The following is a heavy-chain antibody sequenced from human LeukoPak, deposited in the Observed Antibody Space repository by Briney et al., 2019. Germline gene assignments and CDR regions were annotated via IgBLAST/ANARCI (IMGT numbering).Heavy chain of an antibody. J-gene: IGHJ4*02. V-gene: IGHV3-33*01. CDR3: ARDNFGTAMVTFLDY. CDR1: GFTFSSYG. Sequence: GRSLRLSCAASGFTFSSYGMHWVRQAPGKGLEWVAVIWYDGSNKYYADSVKGRFTISRDNSKNTLYLQMNSLRAEDTAVYYCARDNFGTAMVTFLDYWGQGTLVTVSS. CDR2: IWYDGSNK. D-gene: IGHD5-18*01.